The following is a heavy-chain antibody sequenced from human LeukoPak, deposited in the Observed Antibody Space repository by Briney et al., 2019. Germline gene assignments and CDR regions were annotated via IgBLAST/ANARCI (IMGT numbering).Heavy chain of an antibody. V-gene: IGHV1-18*04. CDR3: AREGVVVAATPFDY. Sequence: ASVKVSCKASGYTFTGYYIHWVRQAPGQGLEWMGWISAYNGNTNYAQKLQGRVTMTTDTSTSTAYMELRSLRSDDTAVYYCAREGVVVAATPFDYWGQGTLVTVSS. CDR2: ISAYNGNT. D-gene: IGHD2-15*01. J-gene: IGHJ4*02. CDR1: GYTFTGYY.